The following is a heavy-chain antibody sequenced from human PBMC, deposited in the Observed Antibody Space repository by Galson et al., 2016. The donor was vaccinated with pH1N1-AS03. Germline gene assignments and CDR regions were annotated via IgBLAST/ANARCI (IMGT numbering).Heavy chain of an antibody. J-gene: IGHJ4*02. D-gene: IGHD3-10*01. CDR2: IDQGGSVQ. CDR1: GFTFSDYW. V-gene: IGHV3-7*03. CDR3: ASSTAGRLCDD. Sequence: SLRLSCAVSGFTFSDYWMTWVRQAPGKGLEWLANIDQGGSVQRYVDSVKGRFTISRDNAKNSLFLQMNSLRAEDTAVYYCASSTAGRLCDDWGQGTLVTVSS.